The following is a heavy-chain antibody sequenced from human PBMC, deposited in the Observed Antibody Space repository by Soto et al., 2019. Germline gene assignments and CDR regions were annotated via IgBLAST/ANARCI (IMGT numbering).Heavy chain of an antibody. CDR1: SGSISSSY. D-gene: IGHD1-26*01. CDR3: ARGSGSYSSNLHY. J-gene: IGHJ4*02. Sequence: QVQLQESGPGLVKPSETLSLTCSVSSGSISSSYWSWIRQPPGKGLEWIGYIYYSGSTNHNPSLKSRVTISVDTSKNQFSLKLTSVTAADTAVYYCARGSGSYSSNLHYWGQGTLVTVSS. CDR2: IYYSGST. V-gene: IGHV4-59*01.